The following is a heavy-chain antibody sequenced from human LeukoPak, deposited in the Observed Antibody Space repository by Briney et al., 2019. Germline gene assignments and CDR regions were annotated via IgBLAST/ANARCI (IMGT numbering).Heavy chain of an antibody. Sequence: PSETLSLTCTVSGGFISSYYWSWIRQPPGKGLERIGYIYYSGSTNYNPPLKSRVTISVDTSKNQFSLKLSSVTAADTAVYYCARQGSYYYDSSGYYPFDYWGQGTLVTVSS. J-gene: IGHJ4*02. CDR1: GGFISSYY. V-gene: IGHV4-59*08. CDR2: IYYSGST. CDR3: ARQGSYYYDSSGYYPFDY. D-gene: IGHD3-22*01.